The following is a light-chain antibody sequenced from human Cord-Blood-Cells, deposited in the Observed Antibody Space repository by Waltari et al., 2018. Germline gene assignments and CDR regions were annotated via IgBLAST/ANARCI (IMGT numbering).Light chain of an antibody. Sequence: QSVLTQPPSAPGTPGQRATISFSECSPHLGSNTVNWYQQPPGTAPKLLIYSNNQRPSGVPDRFSGSKSGTSASLAISGLQSEDEADYYCAAWDDSLNGLVFGGGTKLTVL. V-gene: IGLV1-44*01. CDR1: SPHLGSNT. CDR3: AAWDDSLNGLV. J-gene: IGLJ3*02. CDR2: SNN.